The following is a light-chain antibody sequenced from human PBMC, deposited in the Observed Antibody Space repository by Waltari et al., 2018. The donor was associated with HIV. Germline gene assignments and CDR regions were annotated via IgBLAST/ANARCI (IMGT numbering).Light chain of an antibody. V-gene: IGLV1-44*01. J-gene: IGLJ2*01. CDR1: RSNIGSNP. Sequence: TPGQRVTISCSGRRSNIGSNPVTWYQQLPGTAPKLLIYNSNQRPSGVPDRFSGSKSGTSASLAISGLQSEDEGAYYCAAWDDGLNGLFGGGTKLTV. CDR2: NSN. CDR3: AAWDDGLNGL.